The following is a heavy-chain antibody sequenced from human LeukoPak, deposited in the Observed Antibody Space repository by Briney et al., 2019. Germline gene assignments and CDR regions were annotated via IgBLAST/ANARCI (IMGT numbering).Heavy chain of an antibody. CDR1: GGSFSGYY. V-gene: IGHV4-34*01. Sequence: PSETLSLTCAVYGGSFSGYYWSWIRQPPGKGLEWIGEINHSGSTNYNPSLKSRVTISVDTSKNHFALTLSSVTAADTAVYYCARSIAARRYYYYYMDVWGKGTTVTVSS. CDR2: INHSGST. CDR3: ARSIAARRYYYYYMDV. D-gene: IGHD6-6*01. J-gene: IGHJ6*03.